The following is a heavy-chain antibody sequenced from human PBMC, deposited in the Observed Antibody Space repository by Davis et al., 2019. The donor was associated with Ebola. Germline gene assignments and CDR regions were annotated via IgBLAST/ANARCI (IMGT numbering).Heavy chain of an antibody. J-gene: IGHJ4*02. Sequence: GESLKISCAASGFTFSSYGMHWVRQAPGKGLEWVAVIWYDGSNKYYADSVKGRFTVSRDDSKNTLYLQMNSLRAEDTAVYYCARGGSALSHDYWGQGSLVTVSS. CDR1: GFTFSSYG. CDR3: ARGGSALSHDY. V-gene: IGHV3-33*01. CDR2: IWYDGSNK. D-gene: IGHD6-25*01.